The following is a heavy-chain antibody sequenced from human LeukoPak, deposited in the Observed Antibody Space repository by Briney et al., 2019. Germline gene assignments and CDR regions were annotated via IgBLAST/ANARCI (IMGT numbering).Heavy chain of an antibody. CDR3: AKDVYGDYGGLDY. Sequence: GGSLRLSCAASGFPFSTYAMSWVRQAPGKGLEWVSSIRGSDGSTYYADSVKGRLAVSRDNSKNTLYLQMNSLRAEDTAVYYCAKDVYGDYGGLDYWGQGTLVTVSS. V-gene: IGHV3-23*01. D-gene: IGHD4-17*01. CDR1: GFPFSTYA. J-gene: IGHJ4*02. CDR2: IRGSDGST.